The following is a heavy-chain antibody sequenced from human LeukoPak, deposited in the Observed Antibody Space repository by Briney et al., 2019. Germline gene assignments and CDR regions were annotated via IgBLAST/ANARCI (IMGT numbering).Heavy chain of an antibody. CDR1: GFTVSSNY. D-gene: IGHD3-10*01. V-gene: IGHV3-53*01. Sequence: GGSLRLSCAPSGFTVSSNYMSWVRQAPGEGLEWVSVIYSGGSTYYADSVKGRFTISRDNSKNTLYLQMNSLRAEDTAVYYCARVDYGSWNDYFDYWGQGTLVTVSS. CDR2: IYSGGST. CDR3: ARVDYGSWNDYFDY. J-gene: IGHJ4*02.